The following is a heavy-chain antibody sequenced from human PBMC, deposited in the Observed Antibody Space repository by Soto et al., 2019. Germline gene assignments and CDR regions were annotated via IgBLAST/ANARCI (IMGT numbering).Heavy chain of an antibody. CDR1: GGSVSSGSYY. J-gene: IGHJ5*02. D-gene: IGHD2-2*01. V-gene: IGHV4-61*01. CDR3: ARVRYCSSTSCYESWFDP. CDR2: IYYSGST. Sequence: SETLSLTXTVSGGSVSSGSYYWSWIRQPPGKGLEWIGYIYYSGSTNYNPSLKSRVTISVDTSKNQFSLKLSSVTAADTAVYYCARVRYCSSTSCYESWFDPWGQGTLVTVSS.